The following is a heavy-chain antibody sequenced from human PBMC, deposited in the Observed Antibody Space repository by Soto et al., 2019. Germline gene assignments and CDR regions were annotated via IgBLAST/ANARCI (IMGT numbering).Heavy chain of an antibody. D-gene: IGHD3-3*01. V-gene: IGHV3-23*01. CDR3: ARSYYDFWSGQNY. Sequence: GGSLRLSCAASGFTFSSYVMSWVRQAPGKGLEWVSAISGSGGRKYYIDSVKGLFTISRDNSKNTLYLQMNSLRAEDTAVYYCARSYYDFWSGQNYWGQGTLVTVSS. J-gene: IGHJ4*02. CDR2: ISGSGGRK. CDR1: GFTFSSYV.